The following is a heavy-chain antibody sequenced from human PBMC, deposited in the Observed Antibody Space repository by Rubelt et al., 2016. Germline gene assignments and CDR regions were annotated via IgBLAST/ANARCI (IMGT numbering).Heavy chain of an antibody. J-gene: IGHJ1*01. V-gene: IGHV1-3*01. CDR3: ARGEGYFHY. CDR2: INAGNGNT. CDR1: GYTFTSNA. Sequence: QVQLVQSGAEVKKPGASVRVSCKASGYTFTSNAIHWVRQAPGQRLEWMGWINAGNGNTKYSQNFQGRVTITRDTSASKAYMEISSLTSEDTAVYYCARGEGYFHYWGQGTLVTVSS.